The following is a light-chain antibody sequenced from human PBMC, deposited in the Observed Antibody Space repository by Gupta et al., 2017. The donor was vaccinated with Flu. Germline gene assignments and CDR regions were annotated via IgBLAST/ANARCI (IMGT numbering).Light chain of an antibody. CDR1: QGLVYSDGNTY. V-gene: IGKV2-30*01. CDR2: LVS. Sequence: DVVMTQSPLSLSVTLGQPASISCRSSQGLVYSDGNTYLHWFQQRPGQTPRRLIHLVSYRDSGVPDRFGGSGSGTDFTLKISRVEAEDVGIYFCMQGAHWPWTFGQGTKVEVK. CDR3: MQGAHWPWT. J-gene: IGKJ1*01.